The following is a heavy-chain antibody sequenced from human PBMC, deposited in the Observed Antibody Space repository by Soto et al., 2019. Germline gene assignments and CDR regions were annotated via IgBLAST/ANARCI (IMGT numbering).Heavy chain of an antibody. V-gene: IGHV3-21*01. CDR2: ISSSSSYI. CDR3: ARDSYGDYPTLYYFDY. D-gene: IGHD4-17*01. CDR1: GFTFSSYS. Sequence: EVQLVESGGGLVKPGGSLRLSCAASGFTFSSYSMNWVRQAPGKGLEWVSSISSSSSYIYYADSVKGRFTISRDNAKNSLYLQMNSLRAEDTAVYYCARDSYGDYPTLYYFDYWGQGTLVTVSS. J-gene: IGHJ4*02.